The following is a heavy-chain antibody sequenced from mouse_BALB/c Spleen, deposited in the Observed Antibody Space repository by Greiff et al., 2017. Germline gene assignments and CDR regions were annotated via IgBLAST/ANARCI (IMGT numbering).Heavy chain of an antibody. J-gene: IGHJ1*01. D-gene: IGHD2-1*01. Sequence: EVKLMESGGGLVQPGGSRKLSCAASGFTFSSFGMHWVRQAPEKGLEWVAYISSGSSTIYYADTVKGRFTISRDNPKNTLFLQMTSLRSEDTAMYYCARKDYGNYWYFDVWGAGTTVTVSS. V-gene: IGHV5-17*02. CDR3: ARKDYGNYWYFDV. CDR1: GFTFSSFG. CDR2: ISSGSSTI.